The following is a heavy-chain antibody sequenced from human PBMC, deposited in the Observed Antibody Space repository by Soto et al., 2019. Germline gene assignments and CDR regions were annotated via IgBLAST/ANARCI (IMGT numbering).Heavy chain of an antibody. V-gene: IGHV3-21*01. D-gene: IGHD2-15*01. CDR2: ISSSSSYI. CDR3: ARVSCSGGSCYPSFSYYYYYGMDV. CDR1: GFTFSSYS. J-gene: IGHJ6*02. Sequence: GGSLRLSCAASGFTFSSYSMNWVRQAPGKGLERVSSISSSSSYIYYADSVKGRFTISRDNAKNSLYLQMNSLRAEDTAVYYCARVSCSGGSCYPSFSYYYYYGMDVWGQGTTVTVS.